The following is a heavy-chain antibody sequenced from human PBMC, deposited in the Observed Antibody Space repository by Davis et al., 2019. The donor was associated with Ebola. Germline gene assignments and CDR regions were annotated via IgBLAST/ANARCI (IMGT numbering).Heavy chain of an antibody. J-gene: IGHJ4*02. CDR3: AKDLWAMVAATRPDY. V-gene: IGHV3-73*01. Sequence: GGSLRLSCAASGFTFSGSAMHWVRQASGKGLEWVGRIRSKANSYATAYAASVKGRFTISRDDSKNTAYLQMNSLRAEDTAVYYCAKDLWAMVAATRPDYWGQGTLVTVSS. CDR1: GFTFSGSA. CDR2: IRSKANSYAT. D-gene: IGHD2-15*01.